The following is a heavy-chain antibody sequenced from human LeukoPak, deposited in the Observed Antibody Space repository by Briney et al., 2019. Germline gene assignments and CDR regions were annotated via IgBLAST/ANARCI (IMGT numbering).Heavy chain of an antibody. CDR1: GFTFSLYT. CDR2: VTSSSTYV. V-gene: IGHV3-21*01. CDR3: ARAPDTAMVAFDY. D-gene: IGHD5-18*01. Sequence: GGSLRLSCAASGFTFSLYTMHWVRQAPGKGLEWVSSVTSSSTYVYYGDSVKGRFTISRDNAKTSLHLQMNSLRGEDTAVYYCARAPDTAMVAFDYWGQGTLVTASS. J-gene: IGHJ4*02.